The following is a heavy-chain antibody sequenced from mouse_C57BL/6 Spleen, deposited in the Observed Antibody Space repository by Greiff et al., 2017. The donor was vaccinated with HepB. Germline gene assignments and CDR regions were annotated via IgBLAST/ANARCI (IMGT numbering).Heavy chain of an antibody. J-gene: IGHJ4*01. CDR1: GFTFSDYG. D-gene: IGHD1-1*01. Sequence: EVQVVESGGGLVKPGGSLKLSCAASGFTFSDYGMHWVRQAPEKGLEWVAYISSGSSTIYYADTVKGRFTISRDNAKNTLFLQMTSLRSEDTAMYYCARGAITTVVATDYAMDYWGQGTSVTVSS. CDR2: ISSGSSTI. CDR3: ARGAITTVVATDYAMDY. V-gene: IGHV5-17*01.